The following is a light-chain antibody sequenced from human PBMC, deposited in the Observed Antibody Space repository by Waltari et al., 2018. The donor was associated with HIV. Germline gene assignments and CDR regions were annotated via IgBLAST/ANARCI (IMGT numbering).Light chain of an antibody. CDR3: RTGVT. CDR1: QTVSNRY. CDR2: GAS. Sequence: IVLTQSPGTLSLSPGERATLSCRASQTVSNRYLAWYQQKPGQAPRLLIYGASTRATGIPDRFSGSGSGTDFTLTISRLEPEEFAVYYCRTGVTFGPGTKVDIK. V-gene: IGKV3-20*01. J-gene: IGKJ3*01.